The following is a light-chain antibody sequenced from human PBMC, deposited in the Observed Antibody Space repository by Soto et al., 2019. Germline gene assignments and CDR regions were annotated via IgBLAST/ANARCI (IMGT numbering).Light chain of an antibody. CDR3: QQYGSSPYT. Sequence: EIVLTQSPATLSLSPGDRATLSCGASLSVSNTYLAWYQPKPGLAPRLLIYDASTSATGISDRFSGSGSGTVFTLTIFRLEPEDFAVYYCQQYGSSPYTFGQGTKLDIK. V-gene: IGKV3D-20*01. J-gene: IGKJ2*01. CDR1: LSVSNTY. CDR2: DAS.